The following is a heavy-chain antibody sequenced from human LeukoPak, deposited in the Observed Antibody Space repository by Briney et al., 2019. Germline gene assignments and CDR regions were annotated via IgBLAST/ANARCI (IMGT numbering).Heavy chain of an antibody. Sequence: PGGSLRLSCAASGFTFSSYSMNWVRQAPGKGLEWVPSISSSSSYIYYADSVKGRFTISRDNAKNSLYLQMNSLRAEDTAVYYCARDLEVRRIYSYGYARPSALDYWGQGTLVTVSS. CDR3: ARDLEVRRIYSYGYARPSALDY. D-gene: IGHD5-18*01. V-gene: IGHV3-21*01. J-gene: IGHJ4*02. CDR2: ISSSSSYI. CDR1: GFTFSSYS.